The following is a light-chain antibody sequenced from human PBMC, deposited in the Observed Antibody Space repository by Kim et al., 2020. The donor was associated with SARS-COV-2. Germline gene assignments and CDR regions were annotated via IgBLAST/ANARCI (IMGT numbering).Light chain of an antibody. Sequence: SYELTQPPSVSLAPGKTARITCGGDNIGSKSVHWYQQKPGQAPVLVIYYDSDRPSGIPERISGSNSGNTATLTISRVETGDEADYYCQVWDSSSDHWVFGGGTQLTVL. CDR3: QVWDSSSDHWV. V-gene: IGLV3-21*04. CDR2: YDS. J-gene: IGLJ3*02. CDR1: NIGSKS.